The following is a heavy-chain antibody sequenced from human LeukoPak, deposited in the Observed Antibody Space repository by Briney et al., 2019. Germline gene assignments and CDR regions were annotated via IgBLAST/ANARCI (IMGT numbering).Heavy chain of an antibody. V-gene: IGHV5-51*01. CDR1: GYRFTTYW. CDR2: IYPGDSDT. D-gene: IGHD2-15*01. CDR3: ATRDGYCSGDNCYPGGMDV. J-gene: IGHJ6*02. Sequence: MRGESLKISCKGSGYRFTTYWVAWVRQTPGKGLEWMGIIYPGDSDTRYSPSFQGQVTISADKSISTAYLQWSSLKASDTAMFYCATRDGYCSGDNCYPGGMDVWGQGTTVTVSS.